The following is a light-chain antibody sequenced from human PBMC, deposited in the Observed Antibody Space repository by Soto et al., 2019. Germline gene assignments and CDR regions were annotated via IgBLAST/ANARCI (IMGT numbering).Light chain of an antibody. CDR3: QQYGSSLFT. V-gene: IGKV3-20*01. J-gene: IGKJ3*01. CDR2: VAS. CDR1: QSVISTY. Sequence: EIVLTQSPGTLSLSPGERATLSCRASQSVISTYLAWYQQKPGQAPRLLIYVASSRATGIPDRFSGSGSGTDCTLTISRLEPEDFAVYYCQQYGSSLFTFGPGTKVDIK.